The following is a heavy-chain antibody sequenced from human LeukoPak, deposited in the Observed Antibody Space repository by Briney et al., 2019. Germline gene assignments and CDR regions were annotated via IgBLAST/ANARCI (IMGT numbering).Heavy chain of an antibody. Sequence: GGSLRLSCAASGFTFSSYEMNWVRQAPGKGLEWVSYISSSGSTIYYADSVKGRFTISRDNAKNSLYLQMNSLRAEDTAVYYCATFNRGGSRIPYFDYWGQGTLVTVSS. CDR2: ISSSGSTI. D-gene: IGHD1-26*01. CDR3: ATFNRGGSRIPYFDY. V-gene: IGHV3-48*03. J-gene: IGHJ4*02. CDR1: GFTFSSYE.